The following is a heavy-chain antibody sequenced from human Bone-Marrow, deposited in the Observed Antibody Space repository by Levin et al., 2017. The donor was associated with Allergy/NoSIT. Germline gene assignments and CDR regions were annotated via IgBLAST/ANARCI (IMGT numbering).Heavy chain of an antibody. D-gene: IGHD1/OR15-1a*01. CDR2: FDPENGET. Sequence: PAASVKVSCKVSGYTLIELSMHWVRQAPGKGLEWMGGFDPENGETVYAQKFQGRVTMTEDSSTDTAYMDLSSLRSEDTAVYYCATHKWNKGLDVWGQGTMVTVSS. CDR1: GYTLIELS. J-gene: IGHJ3*01. V-gene: IGHV1-24*01. CDR3: ATHKWNKGLDV.